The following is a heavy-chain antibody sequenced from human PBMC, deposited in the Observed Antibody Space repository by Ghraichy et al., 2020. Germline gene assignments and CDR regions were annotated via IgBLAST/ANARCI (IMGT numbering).Heavy chain of an antibody. CDR1: GGSISGYY. J-gene: IGHJ6*02. D-gene: IGHD3-16*02. V-gene: IGHV4-34*01. Sequence: SETLSLTCAVYGGSISGYYWSWIRPPPGKGLEWIGEINHSGSTNYNPSLESRVTISVDTSKNQFSLKLSSVTAADTAVYYCARVRYDSVWGGYRAGYGMAVSCQLTTFAFSS. CDR2: INHSGST. CDR3: ARVRYDSVWGGYRAGYGMAV.